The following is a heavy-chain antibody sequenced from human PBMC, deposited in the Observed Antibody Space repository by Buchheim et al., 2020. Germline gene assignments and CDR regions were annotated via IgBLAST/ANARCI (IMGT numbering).Heavy chain of an antibody. V-gene: IGHV3-21*01. J-gene: IGHJ4*01. CDR1: GFTFSSYS. Sequence: EVQLVESGGGLVKPGGSLRLSCAASGFTFSSYSMNWVRQAPGKGLEWVSSISSNSNNIYYTDSVKGRFTISRDNARNSLYLQMNSLRAEDTAVYYCARVEYYDFWSGYKELDYWGQGTL. CDR3: ARVEYYDFWSGYKELDY. CDR2: ISSNSNNI. D-gene: IGHD3-3*01.